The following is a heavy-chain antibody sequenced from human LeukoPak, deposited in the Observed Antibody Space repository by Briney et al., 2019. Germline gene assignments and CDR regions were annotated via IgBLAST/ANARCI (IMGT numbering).Heavy chain of an antibody. CDR2: IYYSGST. J-gene: IGHJ6*03. Sequence: PSETLSLTCTVSGGSISSYYWSWIRQPPGKGLEWIGYIYYSGSTNYNPSLKSRVTISVDTSKNQFSLKLSSVTAAGTAVYYCARGEAARPDRYYYYYYMDVWGKGTTVTVSS. CDR3: ARGEAARPDRYYYYYYMDV. V-gene: IGHV4-59*01. D-gene: IGHD6-6*01. CDR1: GGSISSYY.